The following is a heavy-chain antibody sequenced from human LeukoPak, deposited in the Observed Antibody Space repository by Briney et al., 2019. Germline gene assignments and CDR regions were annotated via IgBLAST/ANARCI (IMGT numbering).Heavy chain of an antibody. D-gene: IGHD3-22*01. CDR2: IYYSGST. V-gene: IGHV4-59*01. CDR3: ARAQMIEPSTDAFDI. J-gene: IGHJ3*02. Sequence: SETLSPTCTVSGGSISSYYWSWIRQPPGKGLEWIGYIYYSGSTNYNPSLKSRVTISVDTSKNQFSLKLSSVTAADTAVYYCARAQMIEPSTDAFDIWGQGTMVTVSS. CDR1: GGSISSYY.